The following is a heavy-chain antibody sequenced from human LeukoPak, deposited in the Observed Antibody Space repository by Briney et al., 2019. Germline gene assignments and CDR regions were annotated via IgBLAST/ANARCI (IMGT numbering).Heavy chain of an antibody. D-gene: IGHD5-12*01. J-gene: IGHJ4*02. CDR2: INHSGST. Sequence: SETLSLTCAVYGGSFSGYYWSWIRQPPGKGLEWIGEINHSGSTNYNPSLKSRVTISVDTSKNHFSLKLSSVTAADTAVYYCARGGEWWLRRPVDYWGQGTLVTVSS. V-gene: IGHV4-34*01. CDR1: GGSFSGYY. CDR3: ARGGEWWLRRPVDY.